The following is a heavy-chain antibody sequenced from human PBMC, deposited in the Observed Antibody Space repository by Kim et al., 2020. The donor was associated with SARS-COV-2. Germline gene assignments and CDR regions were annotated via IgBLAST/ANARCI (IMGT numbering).Heavy chain of an antibody. CDR3: ARQKQRGYSYGLGDY. D-gene: IGHD5-18*01. J-gene: IGHJ4*02. Sequence: PSLKSRVTISVDTSKNQFSLKLSSVTAADTAVYYCARQKQRGYSYGLGDYWGQGTLVTVSS. V-gene: IGHV4-39*01.